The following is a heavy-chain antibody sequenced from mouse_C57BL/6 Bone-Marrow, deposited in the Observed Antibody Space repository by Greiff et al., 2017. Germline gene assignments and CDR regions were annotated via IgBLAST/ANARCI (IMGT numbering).Heavy chain of an antibody. V-gene: IGHV1-69*01. CDR3: ARPFSYYGSSPWYFDV. CDR2: IDPSDSYT. Sequence: QVQLQQPGAELVMPGASVKLSCKASGYTFTSYWMHWVKQRPGQGLEWIGEIDPSDSYTNYNQKFQGKSTLTVAKSASTAYMQLSSLTSEDSAVYYCARPFSYYGSSPWYFDVWGTGTTVTVSS. D-gene: IGHD1-1*01. CDR1: GYTFTSYW. J-gene: IGHJ1*03.